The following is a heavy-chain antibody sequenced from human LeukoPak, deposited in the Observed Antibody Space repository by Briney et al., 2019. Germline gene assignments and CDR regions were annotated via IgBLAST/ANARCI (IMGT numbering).Heavy chain of an antibody. CDR3: ARQAVAGGFDY. J-gene: IGHJ4*02. CDR2: IYYSGST. V-gene: IGHV4-39*01. Sequence: SETLSLTCAVSGGSISSSSYYWGWIRQPPGKGLEWIGSIYYSGSTYYNPSLKSRVTISVDTSKNQFSLKLSSVTAADTAVYYCARQAVAGGFDYWGQGTLVTVSS. D-gene: IGHD6-19*01. CDR1: GGSISSSSYY.